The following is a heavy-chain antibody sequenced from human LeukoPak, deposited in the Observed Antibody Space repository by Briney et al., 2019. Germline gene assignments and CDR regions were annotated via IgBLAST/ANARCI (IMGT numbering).Heavy chain of an antibody. CDR2: ISADGGST. Sequence: GGSLRLSCVVSGISFAEYAMHWVRQPPGKGLEWVSLISADGGSTFSADSVKGRFSISRDNSKNSLYLQMNSLRSEDTAMYYCAKESGKFDYWGQGTLVAVSS. CDR1: GISFAEYA. J-gene: IGHJ4*02. CDR3: AKESGKFDY. V-gene: IGHV3-43*02.